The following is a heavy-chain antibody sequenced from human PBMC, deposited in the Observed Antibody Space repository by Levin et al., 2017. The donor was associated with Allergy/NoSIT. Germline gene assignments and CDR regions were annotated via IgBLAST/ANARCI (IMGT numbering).Heavy chain of an antibody. CDR2: IIPIFGTA. Sequence: ASVKVSCKASGGTFSSYAISWVRQAPGQGLEWMGGIIPIFGTANYAQKFQGRVTITADKSTSTAYMELSSLRSEDTAVYYCASAIPRNPTKYFQHWGQGTLVTVSS. J-gene: IGHJ1*01. CDR1: GGTFSSYA. V-gene: IGHV1-69*06. CDR3: ASAIPRNPTKYFQH. D-gene: IGHD5-12*01.